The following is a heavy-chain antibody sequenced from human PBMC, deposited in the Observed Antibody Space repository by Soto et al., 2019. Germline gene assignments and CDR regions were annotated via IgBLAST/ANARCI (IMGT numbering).Heavy chain of an antibody. V-gene: IGHV4-4*07. CDR2: IDTSGNT. D-gene: IGHD6-13*01. CDR3: ARYSNNWFQTEGMDV. CDR1: VDSITTYY. Sequence: SETLSLTCPVSVDSITTYYWSWIRQPAGKGLELIGRIDTSGNTNYNPSLKSRVTMSVDTSKKQFSLKLTSVTAADTAVYYCARYSNNWFQTEGMDVWGQGTTVTVSS. J-gene: IGHJ6*02.